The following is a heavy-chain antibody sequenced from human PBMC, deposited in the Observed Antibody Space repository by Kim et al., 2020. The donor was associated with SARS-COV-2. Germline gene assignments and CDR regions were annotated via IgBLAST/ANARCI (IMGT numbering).Heavy chain of an antibody. CDR3: ARDRGWVQLGAEFDY. D-gene: IGHD1-1*01. CDR1: GFTFSTYS. Sequence: GGSLRLSCAASGFTFSTYSMNWVRQAPGKGLEWVSSISSSSSYIYYADSVKGRFTISRDNAKNSLYLQMNSLRAEDTAVYYCARDRGWVQLGAEFDYWGQGTLVTVSS. CDR2: ISSSSSYI. J-gene: IGHJ4*02. V-gene: IGHV3-21*01.